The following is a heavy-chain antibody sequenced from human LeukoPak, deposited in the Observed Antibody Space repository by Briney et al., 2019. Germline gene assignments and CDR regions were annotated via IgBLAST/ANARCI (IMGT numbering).Heavy chain of an antibody. D-gene: IGHD1-26*01. V-gene: IGHV3-21*04. J-gene: IGHJ4*02. CDR2: ISSSSSYI. CDR1: GFTFSSYS. Sequence: GGSLRLSCAASGFTFSSYSMNWVRQAPGKGLELVSSISSSSSYIYYADSVKGRFTISRDNAKNSLYLQMNSLRAEDTAVYYCARRRDSGSLQHFDYWGQGTLVAVSS. CDR3: ARRRDSGSLQHFDY.